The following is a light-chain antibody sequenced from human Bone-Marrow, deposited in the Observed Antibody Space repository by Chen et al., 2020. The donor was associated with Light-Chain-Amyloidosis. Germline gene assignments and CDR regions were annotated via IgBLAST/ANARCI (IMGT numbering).Light chain of an antibody. V-gene: IGKV3-15*01. J-gene: IGKJ2*01. CDR2: GAS. CDR3: QQYNNWPRMYT. Sequence: EIVMTQSPATLSVSPGERATLSCRASQSVSSNLARYQQKPGQAPRLLIYGASTRATGIPARFSGSGSGTEFTLTISSLQSEDFAVYYCQQYNNWPRMYTFGQGTKLEIK. CDR1: QSVSSN.